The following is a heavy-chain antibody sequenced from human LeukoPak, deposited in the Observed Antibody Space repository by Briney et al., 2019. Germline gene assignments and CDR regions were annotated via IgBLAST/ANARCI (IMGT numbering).Heavy chain of an antibody. V-gene: IGHV1-2*02. CDR1: GYTFTGYY. Sequence: ASVKVSCKASGYTFTGYYMHWVRQAPGQGLEWMGWINPNSGGTNYAQKFQGRVTMTRDTSISTAYMELSRLRSDDTAVYYCARDSRYSGSYPFFGYWGQGTLVTVSS. CDR2: INPNSGGT. D-gene: IGHD1-26*01. J-gene: IGHJ4*02. CDR3: ARDSRYSGSYPFFGY.